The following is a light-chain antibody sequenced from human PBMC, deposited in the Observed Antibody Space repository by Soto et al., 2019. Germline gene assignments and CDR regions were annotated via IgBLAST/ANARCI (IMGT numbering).Light chain of an antibody. V-gene: IGKV3D-7*01. Sequence: IVMTPSPTNLALSPGERATLSCRASQSVSSSYLSWYQQKPGQAPRLLIYGASTRATGIPARFSGSGSGTDFTLTISSLQPEDFAVYYCQQDYNLVTFGQGTKLEIK. CDR3: QQDYNLVT. CDR1: QSVSSSY. CDR2: GAS. J-gene: IGKJ2*01.